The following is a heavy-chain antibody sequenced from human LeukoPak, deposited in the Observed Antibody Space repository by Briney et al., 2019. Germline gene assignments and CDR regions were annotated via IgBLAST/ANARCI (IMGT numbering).Heavy chain of an antibody. CDR2: ISAYNGDT. CDR3: ARGLIVGATPDFDY. Sequence: ASVTVSCKASGYTFTSYGITWVRQAPGQGLEWMGWISAYNGDTNFAQKLQGRVTLTTDTSTTTAYMELRSLRSDDTAVYYCARGLIVGATPDFDYWGQGTLVTVSS. CDR1: GYTFTSYG. V-gene: IGHV1-18*01. J-gene: IGHJ4*02. D-gene: IGHD1-26*01.